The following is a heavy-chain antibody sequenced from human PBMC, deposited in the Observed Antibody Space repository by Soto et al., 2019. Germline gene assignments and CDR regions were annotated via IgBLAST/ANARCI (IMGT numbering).Heavy chain of an antibody. V-gene: IGHV3-23*01. CDR1: GFTFSSFA. CDR2: IGGSGALT. Sequence: GGSLRLSCAASGFTFSSFAMSWVRQAPGKGLEWVSAIGGSGALTYYADSVKGRFTVSRDNSKNTLYLQMSSLRDEDTAVYYCAKAEPLSGYDFWSGCSDYWGQGTLVTVSS. D-gene: IGHD3-3*01. J-gene: IGHJ4*02. CDR3: AKAEPLSGYDFWSGCSDY.